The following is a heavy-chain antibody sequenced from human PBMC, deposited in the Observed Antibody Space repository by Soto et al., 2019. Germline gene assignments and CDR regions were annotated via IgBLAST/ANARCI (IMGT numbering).Heavy chain of an antibody. CDR1: GYAFTGYY. CDR2: INPNSGGT. Sequence: ASVKVSCKASGYAFTGYYMHWVLQAPGQGLEWMGWINPNSGGTNYAQKFQGRVTMTRDTSISTAYMELSRLRSDDTAVYYCARDGGTYYNYGMDVWGQGTTVTVSS. J-gene: IGHJ6*02. D-gene: IGHD1-1*01. CDR3: ARDGGTYYNYGMDV. V-gene: IGHV1-2*02.